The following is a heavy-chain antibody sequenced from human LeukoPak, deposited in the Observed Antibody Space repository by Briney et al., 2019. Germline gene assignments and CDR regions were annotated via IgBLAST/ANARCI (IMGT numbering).Heavy chain of an antibody. CDR2: ISYDGGNK. D-gene: IGHD3-16*01. V-gene: IGHV3-30-3*01. Sequence: PGGSLRLFCAASGFTFSTYDMHWDRQAPGKGLERVAGISYDGGNKYYADSVKGRFTISRDNSENTLWLQMNSLRTEDTAVYYCAREYEGQQTGFDNWGQGTLVTVSS. CDR1: GFTFSTYD. J-gene: IGHJ4*02. CDR3: AREYEGQQTGFDN.